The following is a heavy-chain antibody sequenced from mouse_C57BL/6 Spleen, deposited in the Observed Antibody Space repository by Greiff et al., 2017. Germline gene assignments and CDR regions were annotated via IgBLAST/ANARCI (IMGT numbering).Heavy chain of an antibody. Sequence: QVQLKQSGAELVRPGTSVKVSCKASGYAFTNYLIEWVKQRPGQGLEWIGVINPGSGGTNYNEKFKGKATLTADKSSSTAYMQLSSLTSEDSAVYFCARSRGYGYFDYWGQGTTLTVSS. CDR3: ARSRGYGYFDY. CDR2: INPGSGGT. V-gene: IGHV1-54*01. D-gene: IGHD1-1*02. CDR1: GYAFTNYL. J-gene: IGHJ2*01.